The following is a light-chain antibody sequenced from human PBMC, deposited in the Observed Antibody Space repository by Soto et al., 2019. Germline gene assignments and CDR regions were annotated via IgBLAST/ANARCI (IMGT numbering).Light chain of an antibody. V-gene: IGKV3-20*01. CDR1: QSVSSSY. Sequence: EIVLTQSPGTLSLSPGERATLSCRASQSVSSSYLAWYQQKPGQAPRLLIYDASRATGIPDRFSGSGSGTYFTLTITRLEPDFFAFYYYQHYRTSPLFGPGTKLDIK. CDR3: QHYRTSPL. J-gene: IGKJ3*01. CDR2: DAS.